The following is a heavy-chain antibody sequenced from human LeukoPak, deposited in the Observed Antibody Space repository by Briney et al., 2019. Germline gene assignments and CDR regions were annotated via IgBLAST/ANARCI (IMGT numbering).Heavy chain of an antibody. CDR1: GYTFTSYD. CDR2: MNPNSGNT. D-gene: IGHD3-3*01. J-gene: IGHJ4*02. CDR3: ARVGNYDFWSGYYSFDY. V-gene: IGHV1-8*03. Sequence: ASVKVSCKASGYTFTSYDISWVRQATGQGLEWMGWMNPNSGNTGYAQKFQGRVTITRNTSISTAYMELSSLRSEDTAVYYCARVGNYDFWSGYYSFDYWGQGTLVTVSS.